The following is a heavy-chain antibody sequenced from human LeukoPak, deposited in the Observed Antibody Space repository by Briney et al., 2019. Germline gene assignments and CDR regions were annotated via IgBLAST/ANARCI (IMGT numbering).Heavy chain of an antibody. CDR1: GGSISSSSYY. CDR3: ARGIGPTGYSSSWYHDY. Sequence: PSETLSLTCTVSGGSISSSSYYWGWIRQPPGKGLEWIGSIYYSGSTYYNPSLKSRVTISVDTSKNQFSLKLSSVTAADTAVYYCARGIGPTGYSSSWYHDYWGQGTLVTVSS. D-gene: IGHD6-13*01. CDR2: IYYSGST. V-gene: IGHV4-39*07. J-gene: IGHJ4*02.